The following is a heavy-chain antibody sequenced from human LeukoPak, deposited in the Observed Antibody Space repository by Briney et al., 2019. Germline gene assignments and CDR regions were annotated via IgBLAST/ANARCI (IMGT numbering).Heavy chain of an antibody. V-gene: IGHV3-48*02. CDR1: GFTFSTYS. J-gene: IGHJ4*02. Sequence: GGSLRLSCAASGFTFSTYSMNCVRQAPGKGLEWLSYITSGSSTIYYADSVRGRFTISRDNAKNSLYLQMDSLRDEDTAVYYCARDRPNTGFDFDYWGRGTLVTVSS. D-gene: IGHD3-10*01. CDR2: ITSGSSTI. CDR3: ARDRPNTGFDFDY.